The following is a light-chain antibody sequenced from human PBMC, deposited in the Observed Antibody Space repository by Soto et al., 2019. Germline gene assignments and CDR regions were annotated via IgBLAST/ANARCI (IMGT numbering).Light chain of an antibody. CDR3: ILYPSSSTLG. J-gene: IGLJ7*01. Sequence: QSVLTRPASVSGSPGQSITISCTGTSSDVGAYNYVSWYQQHPGTATTLMIYEVSNRPSGVSDRFSGSRSGNTASLTISGLQSEDESDYYCILYPSSSTLGFGGGTQLTVL. CDR2: EVS. V-gene: IGLV2-14*01. CDR1: SSDVGAYNY.